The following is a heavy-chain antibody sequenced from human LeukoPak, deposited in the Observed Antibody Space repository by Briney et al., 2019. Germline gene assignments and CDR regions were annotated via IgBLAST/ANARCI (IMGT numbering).Heavy chain of an antibody. Sequence: ASVKVSCKASGYTFISYDINWVRQATGQGLEWMGWMNPNSGNTGYAQKFQGRVTMTRNTSISTAYMELSSLRSEDTAVYYCARGRRSYLVRAYYYDSSGYKYYYYYMDVWGKGTTVTVSS. V-gene: IGHV1-8*01. J-gene: IGHJ6*03. CDR3: ARGRRSYLVRAYYYDSSGYKYYYYYMDV. D-gene: IGHD3-22*01. CDR2: MNPNSGNT. CDR1: GYTFISYD.